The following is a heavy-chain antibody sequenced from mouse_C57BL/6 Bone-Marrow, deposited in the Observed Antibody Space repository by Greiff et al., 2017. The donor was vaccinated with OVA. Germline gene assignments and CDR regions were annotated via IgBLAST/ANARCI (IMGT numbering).Heavy chain of an antibody. J-gene: IGHJ3*01. CDR3: TTYYGYVAWFAY. D-gene: IGHD2-2*01. CDR2: IDPENGDT. Sequence: EVQLQESGAELVRPGASVKLSCTASGFNIKDDYMHWVKQRPEQGLEWIGWIDPENGDTEYASKFQGKATITADTSSNTAYLQLSSLTSEDTAVYYCTTYYGYVAWFAYWGQGTLVTVSA. CDR1: GFNIKDDY. V-gene: IGHV14-4*01.